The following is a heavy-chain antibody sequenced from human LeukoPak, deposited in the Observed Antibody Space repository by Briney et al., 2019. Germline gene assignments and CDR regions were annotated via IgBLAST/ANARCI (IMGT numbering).Heavy chain of an antibody. J-gene: IGHJ4*02. V-gene: IGHV4-59*12. CDR1: GGSISSYY. CDR2: IYYSGST. CDR3: ARGEDCSGGSCYWVY. D-gene: IGHD2-15*01. Sequence: PSETLSLTCTVSGGSISSYYWSWIRQPPGKGLEWIGYIYYSGSTNYNPSLKSRVTISVDTSKNQFSLKLSSVTAADTAVYYCARGEDCSGGSCYWVYWGQGTLVTVSS.